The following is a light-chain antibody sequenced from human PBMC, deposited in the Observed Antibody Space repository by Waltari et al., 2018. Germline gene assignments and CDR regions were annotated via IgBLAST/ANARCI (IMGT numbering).Light chain of an antibody. Sequence: IVLTHSPASLSLSPGDRATLSGRASQSVGRNLAWYQKRHVQAPSLLIYDASTSATGIPDRFSGSGSGTDFSLTISRLEPEDFAVYYCQKYGTRPATFGQGTKVEVK. J-gene: IGKJ1*01. CDR3: QKYGTRPAT. CDR2: DAS. V-gene: IGKV3-20*01. CDR1: QSVGRN.